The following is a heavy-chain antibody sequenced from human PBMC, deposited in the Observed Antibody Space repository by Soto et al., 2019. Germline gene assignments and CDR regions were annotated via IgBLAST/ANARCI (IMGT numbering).Heavy chain of an antibody. D-gene: IGHD2-2*01. V-gene: IGHV1-18*01. CDR3: ARDPRGDIVEVPADYYYYMDV. J-gene: IGHJ6*03. CDR2: ISAYNGNT. Sequence: GASVKVSCKASGYTFTSYGISWVRQAPGQGLEWMGWISAYNGNTNYAQKLQGRVTMTTDTSTSTAYMELRSLRSDDTAVYYCARDPRGDIVEVPADYYYYMDVWSKGTTVTVS. CDR1: GYTFTSYG.